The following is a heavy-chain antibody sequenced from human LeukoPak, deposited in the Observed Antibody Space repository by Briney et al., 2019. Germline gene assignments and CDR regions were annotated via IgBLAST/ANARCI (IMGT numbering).Heavy chain of an antibody. Sequence: PSETLSLTCTVSGGSISSSSYYWGWIRQPPGKGLEWIGSIYYSGSTYYNPSLKSRVTISVDTSKNQFSLKLSSVTAADTAVYYCARVFRGLFDYWGQGTLVTVSS. CDR1: GGSISSSSYY. CDR2: IYYSGST. CDR3: ARVFRGLFDY. D-gene: IGHD3/OR15-3a*01. V-gene: IGHV4-39*01. J-gene: IGHJ4*02.